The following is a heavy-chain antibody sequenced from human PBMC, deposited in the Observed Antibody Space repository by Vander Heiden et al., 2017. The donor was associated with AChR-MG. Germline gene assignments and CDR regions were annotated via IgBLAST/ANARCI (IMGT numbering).Heavy chain of an antibody. CDR3: ATAGAELLSRTNWYFDL. D-gene: IGHD2-2*01. CDR1: GYTFTDYY. Sequence: EVQLVQSGAEVKKPGATVKISCKVSGYTFTDYYMHWVQQAPGKGLEWMGLVDPEDGETIYAEKFQGRVTITADTSTDTAYMELSSLRSEDTAVYYCATAGAELLSRTNWYFDLWGRGTLVTVSS. J-gene: IGHJ2*01. V-gene: IGHV1-69-2*01. CDR2: VDPEDGET.